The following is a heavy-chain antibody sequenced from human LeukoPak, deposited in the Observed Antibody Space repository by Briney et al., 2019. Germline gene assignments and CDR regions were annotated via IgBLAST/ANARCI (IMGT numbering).Heavy chain of an antibody. CDR2: IYTSGST. Sequence: SETLSLTCTVSGGSISSGSYYWSWIRQPAGKGLEWIGRIYTSGSTNYNPSLKSRVTISVDTSKNQFSLKLSSVTAADTAVYYCARLGYCSSTSCYGHNAFDIWGQGTMVTVSS. J-gene: IGHJ3*02. V-gene: IGHV4-61*02. D-gene: IGHD2-2*01. CDR1: GGSISSGSYY. CDR3: ARLGYCSSTSCYGHNAFDI.